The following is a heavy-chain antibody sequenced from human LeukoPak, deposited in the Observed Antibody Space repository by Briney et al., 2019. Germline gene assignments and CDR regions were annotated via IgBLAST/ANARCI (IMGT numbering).Heavy chain of an antibody. CDR2: IYHSGST. CDR3: ARVSTMVRGVIISRYAFDI. CDR1: GGSISSYY. J-gene: IGHJ3*02. V-gene: IGHV4-38-2*02. Sequence: KSSETLSLTCTVSGGSISSYYWGWIRQPPGKGLEWIGSIYHSGSTYYNPSLKSRVTISVDTSKNQFSLKLSSVTAADTAVYYCARVSTMVRGVIISRYAFDIWGQGTMVTVSS. D-gene: IGHD3-10*01.